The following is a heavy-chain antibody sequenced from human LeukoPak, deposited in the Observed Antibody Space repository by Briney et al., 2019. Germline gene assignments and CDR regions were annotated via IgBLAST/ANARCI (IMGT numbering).Heavy chain of an antibody. CDR3: AKDLRRFPTNY. CDR1: GFTFSSYA. D-gene: IGHD3-3*01. V-gene: IGHV3-64*01. J-gene: IGHJ4*02. Sequence: GGSLRLSCAASGFTFSSYAMHWVRQAPGKGLEYVSAISSNGGSTYYANSVKGRFTISRDNSKNTLYLQMGSLRAEDMAVYYCAKDLRRFPTNYWGQGTLVTVSS. CDR2: ISSNGGST.